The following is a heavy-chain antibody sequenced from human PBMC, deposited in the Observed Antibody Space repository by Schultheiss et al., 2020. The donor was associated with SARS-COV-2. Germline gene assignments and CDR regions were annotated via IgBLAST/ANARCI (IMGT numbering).Heavy chain of an antibody. CDR3: ARVVVAGSSDY. CDR1: DGSISSYY. Sequence: SETLSLTCTVSDGSISSYYWSCIQQPPGRGLEWIGYIYYSGSTYYSPSLKSRVTISVDTSKNQFSLKLSSVTAADTAVYYCARVVVAGSSDYWGQGTLVTVSS. D-gene: IGHD6-19*01. V-gene: IGHV4-59*01. J-gene: IGHJ4*02. CDR2: IYYSGST.